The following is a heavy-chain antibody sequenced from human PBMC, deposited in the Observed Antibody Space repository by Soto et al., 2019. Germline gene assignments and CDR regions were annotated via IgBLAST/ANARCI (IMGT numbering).Heavy chain of an antibody. D-gene: IGHD2-8*01. Sequence: EVQLLESGGGFVQPGGSLRLSCSASGLTFSSYPMSWVRQAPGKGLEWVSSISGSGDNTYYPDSVKGRFTISRDNSKNTLYPQMSSLGADDTAVYYCADGGEWSFNFDYWGQGTLVTVSS. V-gene: IGHV3-23*01. CDR2: ISGSGDNT. CDR3: ADGGEWSFNFDY. J-gene: IGHJ4*02. CDR1: GLTFSSYP.